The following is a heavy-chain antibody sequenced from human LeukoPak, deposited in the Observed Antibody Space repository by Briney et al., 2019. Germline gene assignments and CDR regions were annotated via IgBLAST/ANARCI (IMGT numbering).Heavy chain of an antibody. CDR2: ISISGGTT. CDR3: ARDAPTRGYNYHAFDI. J-gene: IGHJ3*02. Sequence: GGSLRLSCAASGFTFSSCAMTWVRQAPGKGLEWVSIISISGGTTYYADSVKGRFTISRDNSKNTLFLQMNSLRAEDTAVYYCARDAPTRGYNYHAFDIWGLGTMVTVSS. V-gene: IGHV3-23*01. CDR1: GFTFSSCA. D-gene: IGHD5-24*01.